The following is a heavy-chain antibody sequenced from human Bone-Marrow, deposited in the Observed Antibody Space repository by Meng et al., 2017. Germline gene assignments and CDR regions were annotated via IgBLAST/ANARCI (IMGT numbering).Heavy chain of an antibody. CDR3: ARVIAAAGTRFIDY. V-gene: IGHV3-53*01. J-gene: IGHJ4*02. D-gene: IGHD6-13*01. CDR2: IYSGGST. CDR1: GFTVSSNY. Sequence: GQLVEPGGGLIQPGGSLRLSCAASGFTVSSNYMSWVRQAPGKGLEWVSVIYSGGSTYYADSVKGRFTISRDNSKNTLYLQMNSLRAEDTAVYYCARVIAAAGTRFIDYWGQGTLVTVSS.